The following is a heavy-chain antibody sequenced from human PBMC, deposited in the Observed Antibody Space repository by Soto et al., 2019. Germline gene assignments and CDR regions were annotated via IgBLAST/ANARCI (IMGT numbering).Heavy chain of an antibody. J-gene: IGHJ4*02. D-gene: IGHD3-16*01. Sequence: EVQLVESGGGLVQPGGSLRLSWVVSGFTFSSYSMDWVRQAPGKGLEWVSYITSGSSTIHNADSVKGRFTISRDNAKNSVFLQMNSLRVEDTAVYYCVRDAGSLGYWGQGTLVTVSS. V-gene: IGHV3-48*01. CDR1: GFTFSSYS. CDR3: VRDAGSLGY. CDR2: ITSGSSTI.